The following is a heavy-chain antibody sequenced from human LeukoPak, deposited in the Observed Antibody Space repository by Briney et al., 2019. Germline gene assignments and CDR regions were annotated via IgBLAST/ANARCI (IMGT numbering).Heavy chain of an antibody. CDR3: ARVVVPADKGIDY. D-gene: IGHD2-2*01. CDR1: GGSFSGYY. J-gene: IGHJ4*02. CDR2: INHSGST. Sequence: SETLSLTCAVYGGSFSGYYWSWIRQPPGKGLEWIGEINHSGSTNYNPSLKSRVTISVDTSKNQFSLKLSSVTAADTAVYYCARVVVPADKGIDYWGQGTLVTVSS. V-gene: IGHV4-34*01.